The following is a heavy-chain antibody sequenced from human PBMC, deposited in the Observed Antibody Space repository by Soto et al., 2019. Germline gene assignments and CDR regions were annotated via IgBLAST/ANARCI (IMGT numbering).Heavy chain of an antibody. Sequence: QVQLVQSGAEVKKPGSLVKVSCKASGGTFSSYAISWVRQAPGQGVEWMGGIIPIVGSANYAQKFQGRVTITAGESTSTAYMELSSLRSEDTAVYYCARSQGSSTSLEIYYYYYYGMDVWGQGTTVTVSS. V-gene: IGHV1-69*01. J-gene: IGHJ6*02. CDR1: GGTFSSYA. D-gene: IGHD2-2*01. CDR2: IIPIVGSA. CDR3: ARSQGSSTSLEIYYYYYYGMDV.